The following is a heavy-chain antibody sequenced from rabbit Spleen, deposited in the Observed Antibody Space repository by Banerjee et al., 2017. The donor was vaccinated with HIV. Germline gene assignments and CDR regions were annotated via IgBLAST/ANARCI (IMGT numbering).Heavy chain of an antibody. CDR2: IDPVFGAT. J-gene: IGHJ4*01. V-gene: IGHV1S47*01. CDR3: ARDKELAIWGYEFDL. CDR1: GFDLSRYG. Sequence: QEQLVESGGGLVQPGGSLKLSCTASGFDLSRYGVSWVRQAPGKGLEWIGYIDPVFGATYYATWVNGRFTISSHNAQNTLYLQMTSLTAADTATYFCARDKELAIWGYEFDLWGPGTLVTVS. D-gene: IGHD3-1*01.